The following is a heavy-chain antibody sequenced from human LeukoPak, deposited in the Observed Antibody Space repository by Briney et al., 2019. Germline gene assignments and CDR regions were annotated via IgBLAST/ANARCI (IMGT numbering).Heavy chain of an antibody. J-gene: IGHJ2*01. CDR2: IYTSGSP. Sequence: SETLSLTCIVSGGSISSYDWSWIRQPAGKGLEWIGRIYTSGSPNYNPSLKSRVTMSVDTSKKQFSLKLSSVTAADTAVYYCARLSSSWYQDWYFDLWGRGTLVTVSS. CDR3: ARLSSSWYQDWYFDL. CDR1: GGSISSYD. D-gene: IGHD6-13*01. V-gene: IGHV4-4*07.